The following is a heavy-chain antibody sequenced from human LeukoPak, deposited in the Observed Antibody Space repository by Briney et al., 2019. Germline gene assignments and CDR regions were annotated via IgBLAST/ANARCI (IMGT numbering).Heavy chain of an antibody. CDR1: GFTFSSYA. CDR2: ISYDGSNK. J-gene: IGHJ4*02. D-gene: IGHD5-12*01. V-gene: IGHV3-30-3*01. Sequence: GGSLRLSCAASGFTFSSYAMHWVRQAPGKGLEWVAVISYDGSNKYYADSVKGRFTISRDNSKNTLYLQMNSLRAEDTAVYYCAKAPAGEVATGYDYWGQGTLVTVSS. CDR3: AKAPAGEVATGYDY.